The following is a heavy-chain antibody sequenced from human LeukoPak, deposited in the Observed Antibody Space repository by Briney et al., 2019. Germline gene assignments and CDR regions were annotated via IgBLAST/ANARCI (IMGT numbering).Heavy chain of an antibody. D-gene: IGHD3-9*01. CDR3: AGGSGYLITS. V-gene: IGHV3-7*04. CDR1: GFTFRSYW. CDR2: IKQDGSEK. Sequence: GGSLRLSCAASGFTFRSYWMNWVRQAPGKGLEGLAIIKQDGSEKHYKGSVEGRFTISRDNTKNSLHPQINTLRAEDTAVYECAGGSGYLITSWGQGTLVTVSS. J-gene: IGHJ4*02.